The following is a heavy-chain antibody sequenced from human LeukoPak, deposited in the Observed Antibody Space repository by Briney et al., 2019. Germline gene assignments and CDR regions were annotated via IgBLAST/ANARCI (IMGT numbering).Heavy chain of an antibody. CDR2: ISPHTANT. V-gene: IGHV1-18*01. CDR3: ARVVYCDSSGYFDN. CDR1: GYPFNLYG. J-gene: IGHJ4*02. Sequence: ASVKVPCKASGYPFNLYGITWVRQAPGQGLEWLGWISPHTANTNYVQNLQDRVTLTTDTSTSTVYVQLRSLRSDDTAVYYCARVVYCDSSGYFDNWGQGTLVTVSS. D-gene: IGHD3-22*01.